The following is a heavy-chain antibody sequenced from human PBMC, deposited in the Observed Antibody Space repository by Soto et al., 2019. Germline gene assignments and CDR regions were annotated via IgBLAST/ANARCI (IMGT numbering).Heavy chain of an antibody. CDR2: ISYDGSNK. CDR1: GFTFSSYA. J-gene: IGHJ3*02. D-gene: IGHD2-21*01. CDR3: AGDPRPTVGIRQADAFDI. Sequence: GGSLRLSCAASGFTFSSYAMHWVRQAPGKGLEWVAVISYDGSNKYYADSVKGRFTISRDNSKNTLYLQMNSLRAEDTAVYYCAGDPRPTVGIRQADAFDIWGQGTMVTVSS. V-gene: IGHV3-30-3*01.